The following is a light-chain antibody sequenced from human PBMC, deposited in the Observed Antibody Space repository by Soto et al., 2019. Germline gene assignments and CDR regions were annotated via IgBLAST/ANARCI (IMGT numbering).Light chain of an antibody. CDR1: NNDIGVYDF. CDR3: KSYAGSNTYV. CDR2: EVV. J-gene: IGLJ1*01. Sequence: QSALTQPPSASGSPGQSVTISCTGTNNDIGVYDFVSWYQHHPGKAPRLIIYEVVQRPSGVPDRFSGSKSGNTASLTVSGLQAADEADYFCKSYAGSNTYVFGSGTQLPVL. V-gene: IGLV2-8*01.